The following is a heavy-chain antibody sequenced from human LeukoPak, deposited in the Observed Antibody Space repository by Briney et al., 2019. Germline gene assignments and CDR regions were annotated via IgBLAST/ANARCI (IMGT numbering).Heavy chain of an antibody. Sequence: PSETLSLTCTVSGGSISSYYWSWIRQPPGKGLEWIGYIYYRGSTNYNPSLKSRVTISVDTSKNQFSLKLSSVTAADTAVYYCAREKDIFDYWGQGTLVTVSS. CDR1: GGSISSYY. CDR3: AREKDIFDY. CDR2: IYYRGST. J-gene: IGHJ4*02. V-gene: IGHV4-59*01.